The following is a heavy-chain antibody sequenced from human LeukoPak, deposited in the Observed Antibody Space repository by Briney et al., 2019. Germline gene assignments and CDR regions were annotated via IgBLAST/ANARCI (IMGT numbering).Heavy chain of an antibody. V-gene: IGHV1-69*05. D-gene: IGHD4-17*01. CDR2: IIPIFGTE. CDR1: GGTFSSYA. J-gene: IGHJ6*03. CDR3: ARGLPYGDYRAGYMDV. Sequence: ASVKVSCKASGGTFSSYAISWVRQAPGQGLEWMGGIIPIFGTEYYAQKFQGRVTITTDESTSTAYMELSSLRSEDTAVYYCARGLPYGDYRAGYMDVWGKGTTVTVSS.